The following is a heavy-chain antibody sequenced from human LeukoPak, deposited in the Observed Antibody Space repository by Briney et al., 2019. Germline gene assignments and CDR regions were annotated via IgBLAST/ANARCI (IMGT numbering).Heavy chain of an antibody. CDR3: AVDCTNGVCYTDY. D-gene: IGHD2-8*01. CDR1: GGSISSSSYY. J-gene: IGHJ4*02. V-gene: IGHV4-39*01. CDR2: IYYSGST. Sequence: SETLSLTCTVSGGSISSSSYYWGWIRQPPGKGLEWIGSIYYSGSTYYNPSLKSRVTISVDTSKNQSSLKLSSVTAADTAVYYCAVDCTNGVCYTDYWGQGTLVTVSS.